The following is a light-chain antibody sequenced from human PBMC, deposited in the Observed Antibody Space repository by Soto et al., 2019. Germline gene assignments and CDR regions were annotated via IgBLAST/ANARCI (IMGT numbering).Light chain of an antibody. Sequence: SALTQPASVSGSPGQSITISCTGTSSDVGGYNYVSWYQQHPGKAPKLMIYDVSNRPSGVSNRFSGSKSGNAASLTISGLQAEDEADYYCISYTSSNFLYVFGTGTKLTVL. CDR3: ISYTSSNFLYV. J-gene: IGLJ1*01. CDR2: DVS. CDR1: SSDVGGYNY. V-gene: IGLV2-14*03.